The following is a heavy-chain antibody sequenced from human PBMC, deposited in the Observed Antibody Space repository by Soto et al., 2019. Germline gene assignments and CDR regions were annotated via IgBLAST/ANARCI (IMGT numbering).Heavy chain of an antibody. D-gene: IGHD3-16*01. CDR2: FDPEDGEK. CDR3: ATHGSTRVLLI. Sequence: GXSXKVSFKVSGYTXSELSMHLVRQAPGKGLEWIGGFDPEDGEKIYAQKFQGRVTMTEEKSTDTAYMEMSSLRSEDTAVYYCATHGSTRVLLIWGQGTMGTVSS. J-gene: IGHJ4*03. V-gene: IGHV1-24*01. CDR1: GYTXSELS.